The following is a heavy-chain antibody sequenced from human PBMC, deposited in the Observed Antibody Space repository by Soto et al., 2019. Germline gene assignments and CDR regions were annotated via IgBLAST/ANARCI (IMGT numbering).Heavy chain of an antibody. CDR3: AKSKATNYYYYAMNV. J-gene: IGHJ6*02. D-gene: IGHD5-12*01. CDR1: GFTFSSYA. Sequence: GGSLRLSCTASGFTFSSYAMSWVRQAPGKGLEWVSAITGSGGSTYYADSVKGRFTISRDNSKNTLYLQMNSLRAEDTALYYCAKSKATNYYYYAMNVWGQGTTVTVSS. CDR2: ITGSGGST. V-gene: IGHV3-23*01.